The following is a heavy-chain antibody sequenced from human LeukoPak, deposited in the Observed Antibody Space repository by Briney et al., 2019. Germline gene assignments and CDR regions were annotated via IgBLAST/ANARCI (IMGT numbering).Heavy chain of an antibody. J-gene: IGHJ6*03. CDR1: GGSISSYY. D-gene: IGHD1-26*01. CDR3: ARGLVGATYYFYYMDV. Sequence: PSETLSLTCTVSGGSISSYYWSWIRQPPGKGLEWIGYIYYSGSTNYNLSLKSRVTISVDTSKNQFSLKLSSVTAADTAVYYCARGLVGATYYFYYMDVWGKGTTVTVSS. CDR2: IYYSGST. V-gene: IGHV4-59*01.